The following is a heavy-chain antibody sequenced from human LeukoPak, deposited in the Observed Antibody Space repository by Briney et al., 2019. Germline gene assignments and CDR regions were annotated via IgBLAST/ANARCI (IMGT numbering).Heavy chain of an antibody. CDR1: GFTFSSYA. CDR3: ARDSTYYYGSGSSGPHYFDY. D-gene: IGHD3-10*01. CDR2: ISTSGGST. J-gene: IGHJ4*02. Sequence: GGSLRLSCAASGFTFSSYAMNWVRQAPGKGLEWVSVISTSGGSTYFADSVKGRFTISRDNSKNTLYLQLNSLRAEDTAVYYCARDSTYYYGSGSSGPHYFDYWGQGTLVTVSS. V-gene: IGHV3-23*01.